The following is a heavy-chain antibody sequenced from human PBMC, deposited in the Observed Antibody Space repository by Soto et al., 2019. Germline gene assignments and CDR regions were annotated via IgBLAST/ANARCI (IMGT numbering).Heavy chain of an antibody. V-gene: IGHV3-33*01. CDR1: GFTFSSYG. J-gene: IGHJ6*02. CDR3: ARDFLTPPNWNYGDFYYYGMDV. Sequence: PVGSLRLSCAASGFTFSSYGMHWVRQAPGKGLEWVAVIWYDGSNKYYADSVKGRFTISRDNSKNTLYLQMNSLRAEDTAVYYFARDFLTPPNWNYGDFYYYGMDVWGQGTTVTVSS. D-gene: IGHD1-7*01. CDR2: IWYDGSNK.